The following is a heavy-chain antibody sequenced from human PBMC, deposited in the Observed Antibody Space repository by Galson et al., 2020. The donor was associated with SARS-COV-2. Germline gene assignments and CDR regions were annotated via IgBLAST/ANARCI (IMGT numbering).Heavy chain of an antibody. J-gene: IGHJ4*02. CDR2: INWDDDK. V-gene: IGHV2-70*11. D-gene: IGHD4-17*01. Sequence: SGPTLVKPTQTLTLTCTFSGFSLSTSGMCVTWIRQPPGKALEWLARINWDDDKYYSTSLEPRLTISKDTSRNQVVLTMTNMDPVDTATYYCARIFHGDYIVFDSWGQGTLVTVSS. CDR3: ARIFHGDYIVFDS. CDR1: GFSLSTSGMC.